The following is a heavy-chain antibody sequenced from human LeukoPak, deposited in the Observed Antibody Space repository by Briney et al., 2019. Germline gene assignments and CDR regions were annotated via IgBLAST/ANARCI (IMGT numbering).Heavy chain of an antibody. Sequence: PGASLRLSCAASGFTFSSYGMSWLRQAPGKGLEWVSGISGSGGSSGGSTYYADSVKGRFTISRDNSKNMLYLQMNSLRAEDTAVYYCAKGRWNFDYWGQGSLVTVSS. V-gene: IGHV3-23*01. J-gene: IGHJ4*02. CDR1: GFTFSSYG. CDR3: AKGRWNFDY. CDR2: ISGSGGSSGGST. D-gene: IGHD1-1*01.